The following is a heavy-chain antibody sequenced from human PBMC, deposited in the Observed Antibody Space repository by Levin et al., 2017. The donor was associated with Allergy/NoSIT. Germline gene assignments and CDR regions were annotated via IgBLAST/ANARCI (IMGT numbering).Heavy chain of an antibody. CDR3: ATDVLLWCGGPSWWFDP. V-gene: IGHV4-39*01. CDR1: GGSISTNIYY. D-gene: IGHD3-10*01. J-gene: IGHJ5*02. CDR2: IYYTGTT. Sequence: PSETLSLNCSVSGGSISTNIYYWGWIRQPPGKGLEWIGSIYYTGTTYYNPSLKSRATISVDTSRNQFSLSLNSVTAADTAVYYCATDVLLWCGGPSWWFDPWGQGTLVTVSS.